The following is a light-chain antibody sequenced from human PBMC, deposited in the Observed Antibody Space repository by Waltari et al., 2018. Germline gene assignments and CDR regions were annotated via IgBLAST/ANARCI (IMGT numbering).Light chain of an antibody. CDR3: MEGAQWYT. J-gene: IGKJ2*01. CDR1: QSLAHCDGNTY. Sequence: DVVLTQSPLSLSVTLGQPASISCRSSQSLAHCDGNTYLHWFRQRPGQSPRRLICKVSTRDSGVPDRFSGSGAGTDFTLKISRVEAEDVGVYYCMEGAQWYTFGQGTKLEIK. V-gene: IGKV2-30*02. CDR2: KVS.